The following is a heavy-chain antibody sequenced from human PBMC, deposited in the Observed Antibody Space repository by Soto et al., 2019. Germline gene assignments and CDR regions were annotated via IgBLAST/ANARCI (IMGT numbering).Heavy chain of an antibody. D-gene: IGHD3-10*01. CDR3: ARHGPLITMGSTPAPYYGMDV. CDR2: IYPGDSDT. V-gene: IGHV5-51*01. CDR1: GYSFTSYW. J-gene: IGHJ6*02. Sequence: GESLKISCKGSGYSFTSYWIGWVRQMPGKGLEWMGIIYPGDSDTRYSPSFQGQVTISADKSISTAYLQWSSLKASDTAMYYCARHGPLITMGSTPAPYYGMDVWGQGTTVTVSS.